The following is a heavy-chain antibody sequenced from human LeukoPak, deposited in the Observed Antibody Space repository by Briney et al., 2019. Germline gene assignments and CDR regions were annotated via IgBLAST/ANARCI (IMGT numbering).Heavy chain of an antibody. D-gene: IGHD3-22*01. V-gene: IGHV4-39*01. Sequence: PSETLSLTCTVSGGSISSSSYYWGWIRQPPGKGLEWIGSIYYSGSTYYNPSLKSRVTISVDTSKNQFSLKLSSVTAADTAVYYCARASRHHYYDSSGYYFDYWGQGTLVTVSS. CDR2: IYYSGST. CDR3: ARASRHHYYDSSGYYFDY. J-gene: IGHJ4*02. CDR1: GGSISSSSYY.